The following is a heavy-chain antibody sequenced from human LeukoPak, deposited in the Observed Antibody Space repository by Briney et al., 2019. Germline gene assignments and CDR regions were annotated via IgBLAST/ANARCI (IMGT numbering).Heavy chain of an antibody. CDR2: IYHSGST. Sequence: SQTLSLTCAVSGGSISSGGYSWSWIRQPPGKGLEWIGYIYHSGSTYYNPSLKSRVTIPVDRSKNQFSLKLSSVNAPDTAVYYCARGGYCSGGSCLTFDYWGQGTLVTVSS. J-gene: IGHJ4*02. CDR1: GGSISSGGYS. V-gene: IGHV4-30-2*01. D-gene: IGHD2-15*01. CDR3: ARGGYCSGGSCLTFDY.